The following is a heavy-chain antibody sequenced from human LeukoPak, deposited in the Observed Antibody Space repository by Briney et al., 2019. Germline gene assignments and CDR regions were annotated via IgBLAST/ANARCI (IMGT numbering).Heavy chain of an antibody. Sequence: SETLSLTCTVSGYSISSGYYWGWIRQPPGKGLEWIGSIYHSGSTYYNPSLKSRVTISVDTSKNQFSLKLSSVTAADTAVYYCARVCSSSWYSYYYMDVWGKGTTVTVSS. CDR1: GYSISSGYY. CDR2: IYHSGST. CDR3: ARVCSSSWYSYYYMDV. V-gene: IGHV4-38-2*02. D-gene: IGHD6-13*01. J-gene: IGHJ6*03.